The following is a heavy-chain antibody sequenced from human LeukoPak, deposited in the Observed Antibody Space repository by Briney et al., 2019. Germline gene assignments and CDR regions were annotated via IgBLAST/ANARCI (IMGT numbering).Heavy chain of an antibody. V-gene: IGHV3-7*04. Sequence: GESLRLSCAASGFTFSSYWMSWVRQAPGKGLEWVANIKQDGSEKYYVDSVKGRFTISRDNAKNSLYLQMNSLRAEDTAVYYCARFCSGGSCYHDYWGQGTLVTVPS. CDR1: GFTFSSYW. D-gene: IGHD2-15*01. CDR3: ARFCSGGSCYHDY. CDR2: IKQDGSEK. J-gene: IGHJ4*02.